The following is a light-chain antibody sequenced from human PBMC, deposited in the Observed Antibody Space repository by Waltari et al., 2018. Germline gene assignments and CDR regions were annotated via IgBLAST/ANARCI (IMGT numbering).Light chain of an antibody. J-gene: IGKJ2*01. CDR3: HHYNKRPPSYT. CDR2: GAS. Sequence: EIVMTQSPVTLSVSPGERVPLSCRASQIIRNNFAWYQQKAGQPPRLLIYGASTRAPGLPARFSGSGSGTEFALTISSLQPEDFAVYYCHHYNKRPPSYTFGQGTRLEIK. CDR1: QIIRNN. V-gene: IGKV3-15*01.